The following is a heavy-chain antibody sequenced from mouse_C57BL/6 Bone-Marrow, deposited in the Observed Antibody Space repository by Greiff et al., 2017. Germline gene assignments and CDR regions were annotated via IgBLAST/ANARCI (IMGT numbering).Heavy chain of an antibody. D-gene: IGHD1-1*01. V-gene: IGHV5-17*01. CDR3: ARYYYGRGGFDY. CDR1: GFTFSDYG. CDR2: ISSGSSTI. J-gene: IGHJ2*01. Sequence: EVKLVESGGGLVKPGGSLKLSCAASGFTFSDYGMHWVRQAPEKGLEWVAYISSGSSTIYYADTVKGRFTISRDNAKNTLFLQMTSLRSEDTAMYYCARYYYGRGGFDYWGQGTTLTVSS.